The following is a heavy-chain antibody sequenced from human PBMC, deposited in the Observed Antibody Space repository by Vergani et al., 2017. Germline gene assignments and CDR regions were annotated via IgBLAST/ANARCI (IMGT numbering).Heavy chain of an antibody. J-gene: IGHJ4*02. D-gene: IGHD3-22*01. CDR1: GYTLTNYG. V-gene: IGHV1-18*01. CDR3: ASDSQVEYYYDSSGYYWVDY. CDR2: ISAYNGNT. Sequence: QVQLVQSGAEVKKPGASVKVSCKASGYTLTNYGISWVRRAPGQGLEWMGLISAYNGNTNYAQKLQGRVTMTTDTSTSTAYMGLRSLKSDDTAVYYCASDSQVEYYYDSSGYYWVDYWGQGTLVTVSS.